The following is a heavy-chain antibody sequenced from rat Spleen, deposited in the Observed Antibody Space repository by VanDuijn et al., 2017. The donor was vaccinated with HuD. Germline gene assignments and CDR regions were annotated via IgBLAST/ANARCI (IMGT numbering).Heavy chain of an antibody. J-gene: IGHJ2*01. CDR1: GFTFSNYG. D-gene: IGHD3-4*01. Sequence: EVKLVESGGGLVQPGNSLTLSCVGSGFTFSNYGMHWIRQAPKKGLEWIAMIYYDSSKIHFADTVKGRFTISRDNSKNTLYLEMNSLRSEDTGMYYCARRRTTWQPLDYWGQGVLVTVSS. CDR3: ARRRTTWQPLDY. V-gene: IGHV5-54*01. CDR2: IYYDSSKI.